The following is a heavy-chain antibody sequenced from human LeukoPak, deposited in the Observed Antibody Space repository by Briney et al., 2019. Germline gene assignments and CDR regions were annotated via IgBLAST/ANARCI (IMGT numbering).Heavy chain of an antibody. Sequence: ASVKVSCKASGYSFTGNYMHWVRQAPGQGLEWMGWINPNSGGTNYAQKFQGRVTMTRDTSISTAYMELSRLRSDDTAVYYCARDQDEDILTGYYKMRAYNWFDPWGQGTLVTVSS. CDR2: INPNSGGT. J-gene: IGHJ5*02. CDR3: ARDQDEDILTGYYKMRAYNWFDP. CDR1: GYSFTGNY. D-gene: IGHD3-9*01. V-gene: IGHV1-2*02.